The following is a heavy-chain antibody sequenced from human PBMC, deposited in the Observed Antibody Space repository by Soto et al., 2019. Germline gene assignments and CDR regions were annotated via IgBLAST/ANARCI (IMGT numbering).Heavy chain of an antibody. CDR1: GVSITPYF. V-gene: IGHV4-4*07. J-gene: IGHJ6*02. CDR2: IYASGRT. Sequence: QVQLQESRPGLVKPSETLSLTCTVSGVSITPYFWSWIRQPAGEAPEWLGHIYASGRTTYNPSLKSRVTMFVSQTQVSLRLTSVTAADTAVYYCAKESVEATYSYYGMDVWGPGTTVTVSS. D-gene: IGHD1-26*01. CDR3: AKESVEATYSYYGMDV.